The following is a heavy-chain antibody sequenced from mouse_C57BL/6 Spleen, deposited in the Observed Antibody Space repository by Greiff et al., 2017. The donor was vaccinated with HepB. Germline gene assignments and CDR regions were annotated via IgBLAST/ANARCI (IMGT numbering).Heavy chain of an antibody. CDR1: GYTFTSDW. Sequence: QVQLQQSGAELAKPGASVKLSCKASGYTFTSDWMHWVNRRPGQGLEWIGYINPSSGYTKYNQKFKDKATLTADKSSSTAYMQLSSLTYEDSAVYYCARSAQAGAMDYWGQGTSVTVSS. V-gene: IGHV1-7*01. CDR2: INPSSGYT. CDR3: ARSAQAGAMDY. J-gene: IGHJ4*01. D-gene: IGHD3-2*02.